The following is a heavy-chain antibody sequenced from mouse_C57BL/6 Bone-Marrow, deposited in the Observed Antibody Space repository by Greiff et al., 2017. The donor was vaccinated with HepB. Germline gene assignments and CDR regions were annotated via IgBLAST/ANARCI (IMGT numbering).Heavy chain of an antibody. CDR1: GYTFTSYW. J-gene: IGHJ3*01. D-gene: IGHD1-1*01. Sequence: QVQLQQPGAELVKPGASVKLSCKASGYTFTSYWMQWVKQRPGQGLEWIGEIDPSDSYTNYNQKFKGKATLTVDTSSSTAYMQLSSLTSEDSAVYYCARDYYGSSYVTFFAYWGQGTLVTVSA. CDR2: IDPSDSYT. CDR3: ARDYYGSSYVTFFAY. V-gene: IGHV1-50*01.